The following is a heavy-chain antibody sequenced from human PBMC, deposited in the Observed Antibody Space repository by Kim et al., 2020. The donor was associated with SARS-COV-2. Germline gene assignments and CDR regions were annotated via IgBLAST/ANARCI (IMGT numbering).Heavy chain of an antibody. V-gene: IGHV4-31*02. J-gene: IGHJ4*02. CDR3: ARGNAYCSGGSCYRYYFDY. Sequence: SRVTISVDTSKNQFSLKMSSVTAADTAVYYCARGNAYCSGGSCYRYYFDYWGQGTLVTVSS. D-gene: IGHD2-15*01.